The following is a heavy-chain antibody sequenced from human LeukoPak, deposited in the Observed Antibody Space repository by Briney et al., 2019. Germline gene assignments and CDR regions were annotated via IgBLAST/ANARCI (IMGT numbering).Heavy chain of an antibody. Sequence: GGSLRLSCAASGFTFSNYAMHWVRQAPGKGLEWVALISYDGSNKYYADSVKGRFTISRDNSKNTLYLQMNSLRAEDTAVYYCAKIYSNYEAYFDYWGQGTLVTVSS. CDR1: GFTFSNYA. J-gene: IGHJ4*02. CDR3: AKIYSNYEAYFDY. V-gene: IGHV3-30-3*02. D-gene: IGHD4-11*01. CDR2: ISYDGSNK.